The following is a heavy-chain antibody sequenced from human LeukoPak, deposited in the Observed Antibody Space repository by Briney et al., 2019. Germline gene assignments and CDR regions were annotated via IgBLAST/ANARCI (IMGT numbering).Heavy chain of an antibody. CDR2: IYYSGST. CDR1: GGSISSSSYY. Sequence: SETLSLTCTVSGGSISSSSYYWGWIRQPPGKGLEWIGSIYYSGSTYYNPSLKSRVTISVDTSKNQFSLKLSSVTAADTAVYYCATHYDFWSGYYPFDYWGQGTLVTVSS. D-gene: IGHD3-3*01. V-gene: IGHV4-39*01. CDR3: ATHYDFWSGYYPFDY. J-gene: IGHJ4*02.